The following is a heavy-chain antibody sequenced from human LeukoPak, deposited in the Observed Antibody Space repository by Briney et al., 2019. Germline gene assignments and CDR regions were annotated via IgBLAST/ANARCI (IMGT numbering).Heavy chain of an antibody. D-gene: IGHD2-2*01. V-gene: IGHV3-23*01. Sequence: PGGSPRLSCAASGFTFSSYAMSWVRQAPGKGLEWVSAISGSGGSTYYADSVKGRFTISRDNSKNTLYLQMNSLRAEDTAVYYCAKQTHQIVVVPAAIPNWFDPWGQGTLVTVSS. J-gene: IGHJ5*02. CDR3: AKQTHQIVVVPAAIPNWFDP. CDR2: ISGSGGST. CDR1: GFTFSSYA.